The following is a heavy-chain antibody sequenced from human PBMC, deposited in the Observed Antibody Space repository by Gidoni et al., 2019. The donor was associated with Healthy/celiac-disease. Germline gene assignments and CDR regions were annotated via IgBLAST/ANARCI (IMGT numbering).Heavy chain of an antibody. CDR3: ARGIYYYDSSGPHQFRLDYYYGMDV. J-gene: IGHJ6*02. CDR1: GGTFSSYA. CDR2: IIPIFGTA. D-gene: IGHD3-22*01. V-gene: IGHV1-69*06. Sequence: QVQLVQSGAEVKKPGSSVKVSCKASGGTFSSYAISWVRQAPGQGLEWMGGIIPIFGTANYAQKFQGRVTITADKSTSTAYMELSSLRSEDTAVYYCARGIYYYDSSGPHQFRLDYYYGMDVWGQGTTVTVSS.